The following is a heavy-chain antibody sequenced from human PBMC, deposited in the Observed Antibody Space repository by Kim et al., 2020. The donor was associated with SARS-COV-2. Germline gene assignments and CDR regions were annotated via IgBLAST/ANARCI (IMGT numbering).Heavy chain of an antibody. CDR1: GFTFSDYA. CDR3: VKAGPWSGFSH. J-gene: IGHJ4*02. CDR2: INDIGHST. Sequence: GGSLRLSCSASGFTFSDYAMQWVRQAPGKGLEFVSAINDIGHSTYYGDSLKDRFTISRDNSKNVVYLQMSSLRVDDTAVYHCVKAGPWSGFSHWGLGTLVTVSS. D-gene: IGHD3-3*01. V-gene: IGHV3-64D*09.